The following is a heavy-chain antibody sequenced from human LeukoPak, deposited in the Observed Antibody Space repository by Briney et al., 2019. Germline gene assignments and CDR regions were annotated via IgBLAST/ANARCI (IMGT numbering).Heavy chain of an antibody. CDR3: ARDRSMTNGGFDY. Sequence: GGSLRLSCAASGFTFSDYWMHWVRQAPGKGLVWVSRISTDASDLTYADSVKGRFTIYRENAKNTLYLQMNSLRAEDTAVYYCARDRSMTNGGFDYWGQGSLVTVSS. V-gene: IGHV3-74*01. CDR2: ISTDASDL. J-gene: IGHJ4*02. CDR1: GFTFSDYW. D-gene: IGHD7-27*01.